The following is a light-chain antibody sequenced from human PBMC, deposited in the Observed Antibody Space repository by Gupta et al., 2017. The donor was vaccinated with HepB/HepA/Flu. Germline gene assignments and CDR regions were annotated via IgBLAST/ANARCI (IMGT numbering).Light chain of an antibody. CDR1: SSNIGAGYD. Sequence: APRYTLTISCTGSSSNIGAGYDVHWYQQLPGTAPKLLIYGNSNRPSGVPDRFSGSKSGTSASLAITGLQAEDEADYYCQSYDSSLSGSVVFGGGTKLTVL. J-gene: IGLJ2*01. CDR3: QSYDSSLSGSVV. CDR2: GNS. V-gene: IGLV1-40*01.